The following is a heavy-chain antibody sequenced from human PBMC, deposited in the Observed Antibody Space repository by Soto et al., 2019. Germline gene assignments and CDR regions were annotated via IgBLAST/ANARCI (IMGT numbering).Heavy chain of an antibody. J-gene: IGHJ5*02. CDR3: AAEPFSPGIAAARGP. CDR2: ISSSSSTI. Sequence: GGSLRLSCAASGVTFSSYSMNWVRQAPGKGLEWVSYISSSSSTIYYADSVKGRFTISRDNAKNSLYLQMNSLRDEDTAVYYCAAEPFSPGIAAARGPWGQGTLVTVSS. CDR1: GVTFSSYS. D-gene: IGHD6-13*01. V-gene: IGHV3-48*02.